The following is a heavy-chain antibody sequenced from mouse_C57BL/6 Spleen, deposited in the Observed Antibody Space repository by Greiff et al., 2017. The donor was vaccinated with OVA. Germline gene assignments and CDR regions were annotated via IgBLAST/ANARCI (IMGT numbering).Heavy chain of an antibody. CDR1: GYTFTSYW. CDR2: IDPSDSYT. J-gene: IGHJ2*01. CDR3: ARKRESFDY. Sequence: VQLQQPGAELVMPGASVKLSCKASGYTFTSYWMHWVKQRPGQGLEWIGEIDPSDSYTNYNQKFKGKSTLTVDKSSSTAYMQLSSLTSEDSAVYYCARKRESFDYWGQGTTLTVSS. V-gene: IGHV1-69*01.